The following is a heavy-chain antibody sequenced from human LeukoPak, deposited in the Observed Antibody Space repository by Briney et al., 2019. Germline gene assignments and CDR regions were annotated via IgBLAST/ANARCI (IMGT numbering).Heavy chain of an antibody. CDR1: GGSISSGSYY. Sequence: PSETLSLTCTVSGGSISSGSYYWSWIRQPAGKGLEWIGRIYTSGSTNYNPSLKSRVTISVDTSKNQFSLKLSSVTAADTAVYYCAREPPGGGYVLWGRGTLVTVSS. D-gene: IGHD5-12*01. V-gene: IGHV4-61*02. CDR3: AREPPGGGYVL. J-gene: IGHJ2*01. CDR2: IYTSGST.